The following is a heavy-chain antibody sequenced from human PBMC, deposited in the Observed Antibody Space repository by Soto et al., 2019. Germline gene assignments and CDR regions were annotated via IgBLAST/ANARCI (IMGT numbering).Heavy chain of an antibody. D-gene: IGHD3-3*01. Sequence: QVQLVQSGAEVKKPGSSVKVSCKASGDTFITYAISWVRQAPGQGLEWMGGINPIFGTPDYSQKFQGRVTITADESMTTVYMELSTPTSEDTALYYCAKDNTVCGEVTRGWGAFAVWGQGTMIIVSS. CDR3: AKDNTVCGEVTRGWGAFAV. CDR1: GDTFITYA. CDR2: INPIFGTP. V-gene: IGHV1-69*01. J-gene: IGHJ3*01.